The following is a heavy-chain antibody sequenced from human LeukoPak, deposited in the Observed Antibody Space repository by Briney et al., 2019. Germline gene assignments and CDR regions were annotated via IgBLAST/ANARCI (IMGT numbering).Heavy chain of an antibody. CDR1: GFTFDDYA. CDR3: ARGYSRRIGY. Sequence: GGSLRLSCAASGFTFDDYAMHWVRQAPGKGLEWVSGISWNSGSIGYADSVKGRFTISRDNAKNSLYLQMNSLRAEDTAVYYCARGYSRRIGYWGQGTLVTVSS. D-gene: IGHD2-15*01. J-gene: IGHJ4*02. CDR2: ISWNSGSI. V-gene: IGHV3-9*01.